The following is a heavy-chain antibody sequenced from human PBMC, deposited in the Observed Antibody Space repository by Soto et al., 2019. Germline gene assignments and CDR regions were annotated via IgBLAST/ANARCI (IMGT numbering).Heavy chain of an antibody. V-gene: IGHV1-3*01. CDR1: GYTFTSYA. D-gene: IGHD5-18*01. J-gene: IGHJ4*02. Sequence: ASVKVSCKASGYTFTSYAMHWVRQAPGQRLEWMGWINAGNGNTKYSQKFQGRVTITRDTSASTAYMELSSLRSEDTAVYYCARGRGYSYGYDSPFDYWGQGTLVTVSS. CDR2: INAGNGNT. CDR3: ARGRGYSYGYDSPFDY.